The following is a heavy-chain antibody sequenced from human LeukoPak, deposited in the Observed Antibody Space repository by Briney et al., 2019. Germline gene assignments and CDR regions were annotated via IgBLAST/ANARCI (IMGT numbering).Heavy chain of an antibody. Sequence: SETLSLTCAVYGGSFSGYYWSWIRQPPGKGLEWIGEINHSGSTNYNPSLKSRVTISVDTSKNQFSLKLSSVTAADTAVYYCARGPINYYDSSGFVFDYWGQGTLVTVSS. V-gene: IGHV4-34*01. CDR3: ARGPINYYDSSGFVFDY. CDR2: INHSGST. CDR1: GGSFSGYY. J-gene: IGHJ4*02. D-gene: IGHD3-22*01.